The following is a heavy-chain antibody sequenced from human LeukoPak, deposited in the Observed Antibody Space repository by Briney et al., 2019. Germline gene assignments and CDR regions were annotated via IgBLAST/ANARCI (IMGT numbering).Heavy chain of an antibody. CDR2: INHSGST. CDR1: GGSFSGYY. V-gene: IGHV4-34*01. D-gene: IGHD3-16*01. CDR3: ARGQYYVRRYYFDY. Sequence: PSETLSLTCAVYGGSFSGYYWSWIRQPPGKGLEWIGEINHSGSTNYNPSLKSRVTISVDTSKNQFSLKLSSVTAADTAVYYCARGQYYVRRYYFDYWGQGTLSPSPQ. J-gene: IGHJ4*02.